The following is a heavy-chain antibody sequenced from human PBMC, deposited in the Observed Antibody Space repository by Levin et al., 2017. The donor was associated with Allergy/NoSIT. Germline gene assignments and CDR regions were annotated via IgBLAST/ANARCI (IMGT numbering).Heavy chain of an antibody. J-gene: IGHJ6*02. CDR1: GFNFNPYS. D-gene: IGHD2/OR15-2a*01. CDR3: ARGYCNSDSCRYWGKGMDV. CDR2: ISSSATYI. Sequence: GGSLRLSCVASGFNFNPYSMNWVRQAPGRGLEWVSSISSSATYIYYAGSLEGRFTISRDNAKSSLYLQMNSLRAEDTAVYFCARGYCNSDSCRYWGKGMDVWGQGTTVTVSS. V-gene: IGHV3-21*01.